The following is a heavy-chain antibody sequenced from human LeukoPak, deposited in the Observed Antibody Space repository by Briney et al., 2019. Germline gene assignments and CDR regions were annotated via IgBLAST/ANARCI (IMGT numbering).Heavy chain of an antibody. Sequence: SETLSLTCTVSGGSISSSSYYWGWIRQPPGKGLEWIGSTYYSGSTYYNPSLKSRVTISVDTSKNQFSLKLSSVTAADTAVYYCARDGSGNSDYWGQGTLVTVSS. CDR3: ARDGSGNSDY. CDR1: GGSISSSSYY. CDR2: TYYSGST. D-gene: IGHD4-23*01. J-gene: IGHJ4*02. V-gene: IGHV4-39*07.